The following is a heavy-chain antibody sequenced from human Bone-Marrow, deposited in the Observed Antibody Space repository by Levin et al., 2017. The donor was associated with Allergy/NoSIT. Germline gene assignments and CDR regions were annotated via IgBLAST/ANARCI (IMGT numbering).Heavy chain of an antibody. V-gene: IGHV3-21*01. CDR2: ISPSGNYI. D-gene: IGHD5-24*01. Sequence: GESLKISCAASGFTFSGYAMNWVRQAPGKGLDWVASISPSGNYIYYADSVKGRFTISRDNAKNSLSLQMHSLRAEDTAVYYCAKSMRDGRDGYNVDYFDYWGQGTLVTVSS. CDR1: GFTFSGYA. CDR3: AKSMRDGRDGYNVDYFDY. J-gene: IGHJ4*02.